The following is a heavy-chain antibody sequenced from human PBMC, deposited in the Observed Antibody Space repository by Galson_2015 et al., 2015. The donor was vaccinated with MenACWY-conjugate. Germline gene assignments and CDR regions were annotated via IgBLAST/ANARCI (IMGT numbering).Heavy chain of an antibody. V-gene: IGHV3-23*01. CDR1: GLTFGNSA. D-gene: IGHD3-16*01. Sequence: SLRLCCGASGLTFGNSAMNCVRQAGGKGLECDSGNRTIAGSTYYADAVKGRFTISRDQSMNTLNLHMNSLRADDAAVHFSERGGSASNVYYLVDVWGKGTTVTVSS. J-gene: IGHJ6*03. CDR2: NRTIAGST. CDR3: ERGGSASNVYYLVDV.